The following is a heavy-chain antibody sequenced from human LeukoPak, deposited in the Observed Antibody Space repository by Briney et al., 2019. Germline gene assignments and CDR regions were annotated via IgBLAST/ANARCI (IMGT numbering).Heavy chain of an antibody. CDR1: GGSISNSIYS. V-gene: IGHV4-39*01. J-gene: IGHJ6*03. CDR3: ARARLKLRFDSRYSYMDV. CDR2: IYFSGKT. Sequence: KPSETLSLTCTVSGGSISNSIYSWGWIRQAPGKGLEWIGNIYFSGKTYYNPSLKSRVTISVDTSKNRISLKVTSVTAADTAVFYCARARLKLRFDSRYSYMDVWGKGTTVTVSS. D-gene: IGHD3-3*01.